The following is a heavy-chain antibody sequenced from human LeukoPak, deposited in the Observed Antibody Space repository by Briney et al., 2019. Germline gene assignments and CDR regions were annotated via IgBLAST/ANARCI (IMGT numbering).Heavy chain of an antibody. CDR1: GGSISSYY. D-gene: IGHD3-3*01. CDR3: ARGPSDNVLRFLEWLSKGAFGI. Sequence: SETLSLTCTVSGGSISSYYWSWIRQPPGKGLEWIGYIYYSGSTNYNPSLKSRVTISVDTSKNQFSLKLSSVTAADTAVYYCARGPSDNVLRFLEWLSKGAFGIWGQGTMVTVSS. V-gene: IGHV4-59*01. J-gene: IGHJ3*02. CDR2: IYYSGST.